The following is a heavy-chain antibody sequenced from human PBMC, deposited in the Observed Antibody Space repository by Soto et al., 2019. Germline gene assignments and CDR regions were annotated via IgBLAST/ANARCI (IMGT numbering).Heavy chain of an antibody. D-gene: IGHD3-3*01. CDR3: ATRIFGVVPYYYYGMDV. V-gene: IGHV1-69*06. CDR2: IIPIFGTA. CDR1: GGTFSSYA. J-gene: IGHJ6*02. Sequence: GASVKVSCKASGGTFSSYAISWVRQAPGQGLEWMGGIIPIFGTANYAQKFQGRVTITADKSTSTAYMELSSLRSEDTAVYYCATRIFGVVPYYYYGMDVWGQGTTVTVSS.